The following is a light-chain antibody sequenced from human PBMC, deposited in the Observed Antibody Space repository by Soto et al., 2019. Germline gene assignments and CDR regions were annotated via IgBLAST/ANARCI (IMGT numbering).Light chain of an antibody. V-gene: IGKV2-30*01. J-gene: IGKJ2*01. CDR2: RVS. CDR1: QSLVFSDGSTF. Sequence: DVVMTQSPLSLPVTLGQPASISCKSSQSLVFSDGSTFLHWFQQRPGQSPRRLIYRVSNRDSGVPDRFSGSGSGTDFTLRISRVEAEDGGIYYCMQGTHWPYTFGQGTKLEIK. CDR3: MQGTHWPYT.